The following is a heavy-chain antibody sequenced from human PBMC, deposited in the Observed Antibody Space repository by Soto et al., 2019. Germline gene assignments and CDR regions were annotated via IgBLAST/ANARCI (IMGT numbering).Heavy chain of an antibody. CDR1: GFTFSSYW. Sequence: GGSLRLSCAASGFTFSSYWMSWVRQAPGKGLEWVAKIKQDGIEKYYVDFVEVRFTISRDNAKNSLFLQMNSLRAEDTAVYYCARDSIAAAGIFDYWGQGTLVTVSS. J-gene: IGHJ4*02. CDR3: ARDSIAAAGIFDY. V-gene: IGHV3-7*01. CDR2: IKQDGIEK. D-gene: IGHD6-13*01.